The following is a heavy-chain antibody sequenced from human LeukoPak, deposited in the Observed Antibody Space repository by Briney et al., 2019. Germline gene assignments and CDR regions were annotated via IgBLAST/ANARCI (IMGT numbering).Heavy chain of an antibody. Sequence: ASVKVSCKASGYTFTSYDINWVRQATGQGLEWMGWMNPNSGNTGYAQKFQGRVTMTRNTSISTAYMELSSLRSEGTAVYYCAMSFSSYYYYYMDVWGKGTTVTVSS. CDR2: MNPNSGNT. D-gene: IGHD6-19*01. CDR3: AMSFSSYYYYYMDV. J-gene: IGHJ6*03. CDR1: GYTFTSYD. V-gene: IGHV1-8*01.